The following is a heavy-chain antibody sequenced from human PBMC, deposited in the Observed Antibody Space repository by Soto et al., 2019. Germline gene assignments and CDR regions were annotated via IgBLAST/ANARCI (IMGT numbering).Heavy chain of an antibody. CDR1: GFTFSNYG. CDR2: IWYDGSNK. J-gene: IGHJ6*03. D-gene: IGHD2-2*02. Sequence: GGSLRLSCAASGFTFSNYGMHWVRQAPGKGLEWVAVIWYDGSNKYYADSVKGRFTISRDNSKNTLYLQMNSLRAADTAVYYCARGSCSSTSCYRVDYYYMDVWGKGTTVTVSS. V-gene: IGHV3-33*08. CDR3: ARGSCSSTSCYRVDYYYMDV.